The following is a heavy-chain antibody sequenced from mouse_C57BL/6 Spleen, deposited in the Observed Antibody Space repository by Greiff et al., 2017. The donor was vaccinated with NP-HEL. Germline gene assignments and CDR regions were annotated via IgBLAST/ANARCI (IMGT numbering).Heavy chain of an antibody. D-gene: IGHD4-1*01. CDR2: ISDGGSYT. CDR3: ARDLTGTPAY. CDR1: GFTFSSYA. J-gene: IGHJ3*01. Sequence: EVQVVESGGGLVKPGGSLKLSCAASGFTFSSYAMSWVRQTPEKRLEWVATISDGGSYTYYPDNVKGRFTISRDNAKNNLYLQMSHLKSEDTAMYYCARDLTGTPAYWGQGTLVTVSA. V-gene: IGHV5-4*01.